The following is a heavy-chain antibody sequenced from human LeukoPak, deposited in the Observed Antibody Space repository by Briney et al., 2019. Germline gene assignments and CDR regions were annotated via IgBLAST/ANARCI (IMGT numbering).Heavy chain of an antibody. CDR3: ARLRYFDWAIDY. J-gene: IGHJ4*02. CDR2: IYHSGST. CDR1: GGSISSGGYS. Sequence: SQTLSLTCAVSGGSISSGGYSWSWLRQPPGKGLEWIGYIYHSGSTYYNPSLKSRVTISVDRSKNQFSLKLSSVTAADTAVYYCARLRYFDWAIDYWGQGTLVTVSA. V-gene: IGHV4-30-2*01. D-gene: IGHD3-9*01.